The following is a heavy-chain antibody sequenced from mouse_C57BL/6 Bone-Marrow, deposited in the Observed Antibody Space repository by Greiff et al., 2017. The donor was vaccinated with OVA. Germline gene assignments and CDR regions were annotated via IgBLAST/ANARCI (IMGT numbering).Heavy chain of an antibody. CDR2: IYPSDSET. V-gene: IGHV1-61*01. Sequence: QVQLQQPGAELVRPGSSVKLSCKASGYTFTSYWMDWVKQRPGQGLEWIGNIYPSDSETHYNQKFKDKATLTVDKSSSTAYMQLSSLTSDDSAVYYCTREGKEGLGYWGQGTTLTVSS. CDR3: TREGKEGLGY. J-gene: IGHJ2*01. D-gene: IGHD3-3*01. CDR1: GYTFTSYW.